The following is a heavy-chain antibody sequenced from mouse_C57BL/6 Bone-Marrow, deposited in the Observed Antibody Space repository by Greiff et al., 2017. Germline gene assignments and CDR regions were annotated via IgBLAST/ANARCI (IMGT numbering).Heavy chain of an antibody. J-gene: IGHJ4*01. Sequence: DVMLVESGGGLVKPGGSLKLSCAASGFTFSSYTMSWVRQTPEKRLEWVATISGGGGNTYYPDSVKGRFTISRDNAKNTLYLQMSSLRSEDTALYYCARHLLGAMDYWGQGTSVTVSS. D-gene: IGHD2-1*01. CDR3: ARHLLGAMDY. V-gene: IGHV5-9*01. CDR1: GFTFSSYT. CDR2: ISGGGGNT.